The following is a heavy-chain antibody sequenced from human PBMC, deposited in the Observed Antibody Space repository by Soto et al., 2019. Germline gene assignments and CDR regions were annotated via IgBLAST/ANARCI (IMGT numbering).Heavy chain of an antibody. CDR2: ISYDGSKK. Sequence: PGGSLRLSCAASGFNLSSSAMNWVRQAPGKGLEWLSVISYDGSKKYYADSVKGRFTISRDNSRNTLYLQMDSLRVEDSAVYSCAKAGCSGGTCYLYYFDYWGQGALVTVSS. V-gene: IGHV3-30-3*01. D-gene: IGHD2-15*01. CDR1: GFNLSSSA. J-gene: IGHJ4*02. CDR3: AKAGCSGGTCYLYYFDY.